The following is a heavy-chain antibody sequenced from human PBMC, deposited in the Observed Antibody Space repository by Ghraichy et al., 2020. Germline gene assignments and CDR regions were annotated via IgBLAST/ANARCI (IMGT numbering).Heavy chain of an antibody. V-gene: IGHV3-30*18. Sequence: GGSLRLSCAASGFNFRSYGMHWVRQAPGKGLEWVAVISFDGSYIYYADSVKGQFTISRDNSKNTLYLQMNSLRAEDTAVYYCAKDRYGGNPLKLFDIWGQETMVTVSS. CDR3: AKDRYGGNPLKLFDI. D-gene: IGHD4-23*01. CDR2: ISFDGSYI. J-gene: IGHJ3*02. CDR1: GFNFRSYG.